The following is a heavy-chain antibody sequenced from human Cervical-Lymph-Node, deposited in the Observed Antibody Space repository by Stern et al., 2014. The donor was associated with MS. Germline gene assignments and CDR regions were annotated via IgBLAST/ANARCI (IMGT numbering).Heavy chain of an antibody. Sequence: VQLVQSGAEVKKPGASVKVSCKASENTFTNYYIHWVRQAPGQGLEWMGLINPRDGYTGYAQKFQGRVAMTRDTSTRMVYMELSSLRSEDTAVYFCARKPPPDTTITYYSYGMDVWGQGTTVTVSS. CDR2: INPRDGYT. V-gene: IGHV1-46*01. CDR3: ARKPPPDTTITYYSYGMDV. J-gene: IGHJ6*02. D-gene: IGHD1-1*01. CDR1: ENTFTNYY.